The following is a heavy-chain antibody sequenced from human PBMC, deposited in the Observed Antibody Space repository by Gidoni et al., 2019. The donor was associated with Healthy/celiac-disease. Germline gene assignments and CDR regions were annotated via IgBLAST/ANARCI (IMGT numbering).Heavy chain of an antibody. D-gene: IGHD4-17*01. Sequence: EVQLVQSGAAVKKPGESLKISCKGSGYSFTSSWIGWVRQMPGKGLEWMGIIYPGDSDTRYSPSFQGQVTISADKSIITAYLQWSSLKASDTAMYYCARRAGDGDYGENWYFDLWGRGTLVTVSS. CDR2: IYPGDSDT. V-gene: IGHV5-51*01. J-gene: IGHJ2*01. CDR1: GYSFTSSW. CDR3: ARRAGDGDYGENWYFDL.